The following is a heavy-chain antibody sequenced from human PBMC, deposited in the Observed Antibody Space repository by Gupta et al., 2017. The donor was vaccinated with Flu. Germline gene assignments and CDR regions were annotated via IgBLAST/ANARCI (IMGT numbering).Heavy chain of an antibody. Sequence: QVQLQQWGAGLLKPSETLSLTCGVYGGSFSGYYWSWIRQPPGKGLEWIGEINHSGSTNYNPSLKSRVTISVDTSKNQFSLKLSSVTAADTAVYYCARKRYCSSTSCPPGYWFDPWGQGTLVTVSS. CDR3: ARKRYCSSTSCPPGYWFDP. CDR2: INHSGST. V-gene: IGHV4-34*01. CDR1: GGSFSGYY. D-gene: IGHD2-2*01. J-gene: IGHJ5*02.